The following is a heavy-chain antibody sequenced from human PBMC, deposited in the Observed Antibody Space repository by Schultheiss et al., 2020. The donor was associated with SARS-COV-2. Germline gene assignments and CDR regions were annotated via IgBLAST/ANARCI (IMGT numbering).Heavy chain of an antibody. D-gene: IGHD3-3*01. J-gene: IGHJ3*02. V-gene: IGHV3-30*18. CDR2: ISYDGSNK. Sequence: GESLKISCAASGFTFSDYYMSWVRQAPGKGLEWVAVISYDGSNKYYADSVKGRFTISRDNAKNSLYLQMNSLRAEDTAVYYCAKVLNPRITIFGVVIGDAFDIWGQGTMVTVSS. CDR3: AKVLNPRITIFGVVIGDAFDI. CDR1: GFTFSDYY.